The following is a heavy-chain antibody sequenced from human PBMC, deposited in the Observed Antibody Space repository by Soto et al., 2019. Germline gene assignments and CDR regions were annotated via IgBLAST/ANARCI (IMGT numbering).Heavy chain of an antibody. J-gene: IGHJ6*03. CDR2: IYYSGST. V-gene: IGHV4-59*08. CDR1: GGSISSYY. CDR3: ASQDGYYPYMDV. D-gene: IGHD3-22*01. Sequence: SETLSLTCTVSGGSISSYYWTWIRQPPGKGLEWIGYIYYSGSTNYNPSLKSRVTISVATSKTQFSLKLSSVTAADTAVYYCASQDGYYPYMDVGGKGTTVTVPS.